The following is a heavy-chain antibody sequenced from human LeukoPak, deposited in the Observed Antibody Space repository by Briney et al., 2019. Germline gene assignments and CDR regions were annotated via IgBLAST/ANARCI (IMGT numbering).Heavy chain of an antibody. CDR2: IYYSGST. J-gene: IGHJ5*02. V-gene: IGHV4-61*05. D-gene: IGHD6-13*01. CDR3: AAAGHHSSNWFDP. Sequence: KSSETLSLTCTVSGGSISSSSSYWGWIRQPPGKGLEWIGYIYYSGSTNYNPSLKSRVTISVDTSKNQFSLKLSSVTAADTAVYYCAAAGHHSSNWFDPWGQGTLVTVSS. CDR1: GGSISSSSSY.